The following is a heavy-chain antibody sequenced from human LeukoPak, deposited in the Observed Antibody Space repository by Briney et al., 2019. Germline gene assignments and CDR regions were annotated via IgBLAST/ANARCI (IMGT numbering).Heavy chain of an antibody. V-gene: IGHV1-18*01. J-gene: IGHJ4*02. D-gene: IGHD1-26*01. Sequence: GASVKVSCKTSGYSFTNYGISWVRQVPGQGLDWMGWMSADNGDTNYARKFQDRVTMTTDTSTSTAYMELRSLRSDDTAVYYCARDPVDWSGNYQPSPYFDYWGQGTLVIVSS. CDR1: GYSFTNYG. CDR3: ARDPVDWSGNYQPSPYFDY. CDR2: MSADNGDT.